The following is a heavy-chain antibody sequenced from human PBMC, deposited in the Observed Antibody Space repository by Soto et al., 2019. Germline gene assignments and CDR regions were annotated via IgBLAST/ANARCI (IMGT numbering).Heavy chain of an antibody. CDR3: ARRLKAEQQPGPPWFDP. J-gene: IGHJ5*02. D-gene: IGHD1-1*01. Sequence: VQLVESGGGVVQPGRSLRLSCAASGFTFSNFGMHWVRQAPGRGLEWVALLSYDGVNEYYAPSVEGRFTISRDTSRNTLYLQMKSLRAEDTAVYYCARRLKAEQQPGPPWFDPWGQGTLVTVS. V-gene: IGHV3-30*03. CDR1: GFTFSNFG. CDR2: LSYDGVNE.